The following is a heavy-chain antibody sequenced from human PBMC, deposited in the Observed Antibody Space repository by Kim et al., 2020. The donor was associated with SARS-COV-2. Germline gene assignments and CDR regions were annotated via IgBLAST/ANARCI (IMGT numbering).Heavy chain of an antibody. J-gene: IGHJ4*02. CDR2: ISAYNGNT. Sequence: ASVKVSCKASGYTFTSYGISWVRQAPGQGLEWMGWISAYNGNTNYAQKLQGRVTMTTDTSTSTAYMELRSLRSDDTAVYYCATAYDYVWGSYRYLVYWGQGTLVTVSS. CDR3: ATAYDYVWGSYRYLVY. D-gene: IGHD3-16*02. V-gene: IGHV1-18*04. CDR1: GYTFTSYG.